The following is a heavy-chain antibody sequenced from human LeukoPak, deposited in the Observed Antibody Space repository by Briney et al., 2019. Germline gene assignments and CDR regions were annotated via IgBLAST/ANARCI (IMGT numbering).Heavy chain of an antibody. J-gene: IGHJ4*02. CDR2: IYYSGST. Sequence: SQTLSLTCTVSGGSISSGGYSWSWIRQHPGKGLEWIGYIYYSGSTYYNPSLKSRVTISVDTSKNQFSLKLSSVTAADTAVYYCARQGRSGSSPSLFFDYWGQGTLVTVSS. V-gene: IGHV4-31*03. CDR1: GGSISSGGYS. CDR3: ARQGRSGSSPSLFFDY. D-gene: IGHD1-26*01.